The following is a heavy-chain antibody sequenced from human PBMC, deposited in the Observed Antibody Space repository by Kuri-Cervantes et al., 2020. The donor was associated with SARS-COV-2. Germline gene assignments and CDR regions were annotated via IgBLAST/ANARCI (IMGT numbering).Heavy chain of an antibody. CDR2: ISGSGGST. J-gene: IGHJ4*02. D-gene: IGHD6-19*01. Sequence: GGSLRLSCAASGFTVSSNYMSWVRQAPGKGLKWVSAISGSGGSTYYADSVKGRFTISRDNAKNTLFLQMNSLRAEDTAVYYCAVRNSGWYGLRGYWGQGTLVTVSS. CDR3: AVRNSGWYGLRGY. CDR1: GFTVSSNY. V-gene: IGHV3-23*01.